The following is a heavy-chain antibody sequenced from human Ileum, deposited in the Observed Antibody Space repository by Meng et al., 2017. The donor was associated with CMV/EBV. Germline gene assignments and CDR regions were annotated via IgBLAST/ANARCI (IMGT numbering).Heavy chain of an antibody. CDR3: ARAGSSYDFWGGHSWFDP. V-gene: IGHV1-2*02. CDR2: IDPTSGGT. J-gene: IGHJ5*02. Sequence: YTFTGYYIYWVRQAPGQGLEWMGWIDPTSGGTNSAQKFQGRLTMTRDTSITTAYMELSSLRSDDTAVYYCARAGSSYDFWGGHSWFDPWGQGTLVTVSS. D-gene: IGHD3-3*01. CDR1: YTFTGYY.